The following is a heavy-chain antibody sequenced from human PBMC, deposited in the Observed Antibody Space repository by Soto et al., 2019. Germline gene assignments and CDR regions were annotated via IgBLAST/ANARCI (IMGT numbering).Heavy chain of an antibody. J-gene: IGHJ5*02. CDR3: AKDGPTYGDYPFHNWFDP. V-gene: IGHV3-23*01. D-gene: IGHD4-17*01. CDR2: ISGSGGST. Sequence: PGGSLRLSCAASGFTFSSYAMSWVRQAPGKGLEWVSAISGSGGSTYYADSVKGRFTISRDNSKNTLYLQMNSLRAEDTAVYYCAKDGPTYGDYPFHNWFDPWGQGTLVTVSS. CDR1: GFTFSSYA.